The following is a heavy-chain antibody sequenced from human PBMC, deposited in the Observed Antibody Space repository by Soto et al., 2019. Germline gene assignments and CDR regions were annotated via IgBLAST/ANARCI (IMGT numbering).Heavy chain of an antibody. D-gene: IGHD3-22*01. J-gene: IGHJ4*02. CDR1: GFRFSDHY. Sequence: QVQLVESGGGLVEPGGSLRLSCAASGFRFSDHYMTWIRQAPGKGLEWVSKISSSGATMYYADSVKGRFTVSRDNAQNSLYLQMNGLRAEDTAVYYCAGDPYYYDSSGLDYWGQGTLVTVSS. CDR2: ISSSGATM. CDR3: AGDPYYYDSSGLDY. V-gene: IGHV3-11*01.